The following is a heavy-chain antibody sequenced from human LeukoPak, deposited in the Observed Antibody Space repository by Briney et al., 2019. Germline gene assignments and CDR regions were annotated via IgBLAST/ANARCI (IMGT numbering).Heavy chain of an antibody. V-gene: IGHV3-33*01. CDR3: ARDPYCSSTSCYSPHN. D-gene: IGHD2-2*02. Sequence: GRSLRLSCAASGFTFSSHGMHWVRQAPGKGLEWVAVIWYDGSNQYCADSVKGRFTISRDNAKNSLYLQMNSLRAEDMAVYYCARDPYCSSTSCYSPHNWGQGTLVTVSS. CDR2: IWYDGSNQ. CDR1: GFTFSSHG. J-gene: IGHJ4*02.